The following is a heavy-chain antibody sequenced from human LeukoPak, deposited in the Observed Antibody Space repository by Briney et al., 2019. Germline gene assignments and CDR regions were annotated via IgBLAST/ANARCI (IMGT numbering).Heavy chain of an antibody. D-gene: IGHD5-18*01. CDR2: MNPNSGNT. V-gene: IGHV1-8*01. CDR1: GYTFTSYD. CDR3: ARGGRVQLWLLSPIRYYGMDV. Sequence: ASVKVSCKASGYTFTSYDINWVRQATGQGLEWVGWMNPNSGNTGYAQKFQGRVTMTRNTSISTAYMELSSLRSEDTAVYYCARGGRVQLWLLSPIRYYGMDVWGQGTTVTVSS. J-gene: IGHJ6*02.